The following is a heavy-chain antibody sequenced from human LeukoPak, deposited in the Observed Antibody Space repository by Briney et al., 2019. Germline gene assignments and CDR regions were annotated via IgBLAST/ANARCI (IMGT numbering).Heavy chain of an antibody. CDR2: ISYDGSNK. CDR1: GFTFSSYA. V-gene: IGHV3-30*04. CDR3: ARDRNCGGDCYHYYFDY. J-gene: IGHJ4*02. Sequence: GGSLRLSCAASGFTFSSYAMHWVRQAPGKGLEWVAVISYDGSNKYYADSVKGRFTISRDNSKNTLYLQMNSLRAEDTAVYYCARDRNCGGDCYHYYFDYWGQGILVTVSS. D-gene: IGHD2-21*02.